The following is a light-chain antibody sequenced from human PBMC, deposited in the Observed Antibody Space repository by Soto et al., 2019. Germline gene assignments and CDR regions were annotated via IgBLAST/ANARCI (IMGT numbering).Light chain of an antibody. J-gene: IGKJ4*01. Sequence: DIQMTQSPSSLSASLGDRVTITCLASQGIGVYLAWFQQKPGKVPRLLIYAASALQSGVPSRFSGGGSGKEFTLTINSLQPEDVATYYCQKYHSAPLTFGGGTKVEI. CDR3: QKYHSAPLT. V-gene: IGKV1-27*01. CDR1: QGIGVY. CDR2: AAS.